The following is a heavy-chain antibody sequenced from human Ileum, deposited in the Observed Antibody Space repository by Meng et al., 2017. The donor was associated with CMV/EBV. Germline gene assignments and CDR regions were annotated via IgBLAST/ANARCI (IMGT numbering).Heavy chain of an antibody. CDR1: GFTFSDYY. V-gene: IGHV3-11*04. D-gene: IGHD1-26*01. CDR3: AKDRGSMGGDGY. Sequence: CAASGFTFSDYYMSWIRQAPGKGLEWVSYISASATTIYYADSVKGRFTISRDNAKNSLYLQMNSLRAEDTAVYYCAKDRGSMGGDGYWGQGTLVTVSS. CDR2: ISASATTI. J-gene: IGHJ4*02.